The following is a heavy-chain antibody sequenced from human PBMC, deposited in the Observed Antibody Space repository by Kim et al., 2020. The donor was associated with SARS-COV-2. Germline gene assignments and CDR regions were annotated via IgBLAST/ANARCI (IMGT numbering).Heavy chain of an antibody. J-gene: IGHJ6*02. D-gene: IGHD3-16*01. V-gene: IGHV4-31*03. Sequence: SETLSLTCTVSGGSISSGGYYWSWIRQHPGKGLEWIGYIYYSGSTYYNPSLKSRVTISVDTSKNQFSLKLSSVTAADTAVYYCARDEGAWGYGGMDVWGQGTTVTVSS. CDR3: ARDEGAWGYGGMDV. CDR2: IYYSGST. CDR1: GGSISSGGYY.